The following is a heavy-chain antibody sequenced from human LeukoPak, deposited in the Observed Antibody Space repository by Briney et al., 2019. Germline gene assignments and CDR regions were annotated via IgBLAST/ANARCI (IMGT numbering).Heavy chain of an antibody. J-gene: IGHJ4*02. CDR3: AKTGDMGGPYYFDY. D-gene: IGHD7-27*01. CDR2: ISGSGGST. V-gene: IGHV3-23*01. Sequence: GGSLRLSCAVSGFTFSSYSMSWVRQAPGKGLEWVSAISGSGGSTYYADSVKGRFTISRDNSKNTLYLQMNSLRAEDTAVYYCAKTGDMGGPYYFDYWGQGTLVTVSS. CDR1: GFTFSSYS.